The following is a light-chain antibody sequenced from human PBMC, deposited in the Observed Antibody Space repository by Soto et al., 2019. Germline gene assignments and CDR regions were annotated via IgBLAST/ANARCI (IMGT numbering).Light chain of an antibody. CDR3: QTWGSGIVV. Sequence: QSVLTQSPSASASLGASVKLTCTLSSGHSNYAIAWHQQQSEKGTRYLMKLNSDGSHSKGDGIPDRFSGSSSGAERYLTISSLQSEDEADYYCQTWGSGIVVFGGGTQLTVL. CDR2: LNSDGSH. V-gene: IGLV4-69*01. J-gene: IGLJ2*01. CDR1: SGHSNYA.